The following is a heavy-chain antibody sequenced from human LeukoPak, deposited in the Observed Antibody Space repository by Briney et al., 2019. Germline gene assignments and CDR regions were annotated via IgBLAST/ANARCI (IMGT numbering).Heavy chain of an antibody. CDR2: ISSNGGST. D-gene: IGHD6-13*01. Sequence: GGSLRLSCAASGFTFSSYAMHWVRQAPGKGLEYVSAISSNGGSTCYANSVKGRFTISRDNSKNTLYLQMGSLRAEDMAVYYCARGTAASYYYYYMDVWGKGTTVTVSS. CDR1: GFTFSSYA. J-gene: IGHJ6*03. CDR3: ARGTAASYYYYYMDV. V-gene: IGHV3-64*01.